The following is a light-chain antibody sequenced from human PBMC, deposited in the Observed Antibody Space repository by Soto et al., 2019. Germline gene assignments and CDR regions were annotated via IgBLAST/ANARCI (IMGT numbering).Light chain of an antibody. Sequence: EIVLTQSPGTLSLSPGERATLSCRASQSVNSNYLAWYQQKPGQAPRLLFSGASSRATGIPDRFSGSGSGADFTLTITRLEAEDFAVYFCQHYGGSPLRFGQGTTVEMK. CDR2: GAS. CDR3: QHYGGSPLR. J-gene: IGKJ1*01. CDR1: QSVNSNY. V-gene: IGKV3-20*01.